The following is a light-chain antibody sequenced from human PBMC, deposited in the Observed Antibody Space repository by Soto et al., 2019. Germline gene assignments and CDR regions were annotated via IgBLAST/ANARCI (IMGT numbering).Light chain of an antibody. CDR1: QSVSSSY. CDR3: QQYGSSPLT. J-gene: IGKJ4*01. V-gene: IGKV3-20*01. Sequence: DIVLTQSAGTLSLSPGERATLSCRGSQSVSSSYLAWYQQKPGQAPRLVIYGASSRATGIPDRLSGSGYGTDFNLTISRLETEDFAVYDCQQYGSSPLTFGGGTKVDIK. CDR2: GAS.